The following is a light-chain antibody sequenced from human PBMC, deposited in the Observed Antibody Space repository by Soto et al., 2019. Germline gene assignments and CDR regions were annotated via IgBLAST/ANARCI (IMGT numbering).Light chain of an antibody. V-gene: IGKV4-1*01. CDR3: QQDYSTPLT. Sequence: ILVTQTPDALAVSLGERATINCKSSQTLLYSSTNKNFLSWYQQKPGQPPELLISWSSTRESGVPRRFSGSGSGTDFTLTIRSLQTEDVAVYYCQQDYSTPLTFGGGTKGEIK. CDR2: WSS. J-gene: IGKJ4*01. CDR1: QTLLYSSTNKNF.